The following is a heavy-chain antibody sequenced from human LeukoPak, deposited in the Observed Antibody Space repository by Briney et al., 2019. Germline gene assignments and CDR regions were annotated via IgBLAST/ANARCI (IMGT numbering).Heavy chain of an antibody. V-gene: IGHV3-48*03. D-gene: IGHD3-16*01. CDR2: ISSSGNTI. CDR3: ARDNDSRDPPHFDY. CDR1: GFTFSGYE. J-gene: IGHJ4*02. Sequence: GGSLRLSCAASGFTFSGYEMNWVRQAPGKGLEWVAYISSSGNTIHYADSVKGRLTISRDNAKTSLYLQMNSLRAEDTAVYYCARDNDSRDPPHFDYWGQGTLVTVSS.